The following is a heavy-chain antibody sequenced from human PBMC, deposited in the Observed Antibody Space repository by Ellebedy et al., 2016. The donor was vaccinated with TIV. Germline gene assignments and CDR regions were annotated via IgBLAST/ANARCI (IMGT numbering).Heavy chain of an antibody. CDR3: AKGQTPMVGFFDP. J-gene: IGHJ5*02. CDR1: GFTFSSYA. D-gene: IGHD5-18*01. CDR2: VSSDGSNK. V-gene: IGHV3-30*18. Sequence: GGSLRLSXAASGFTFSSYAIHWVRQAPGKGLEWMAVVSSDGSNKYYADSVKGRFTISRDNSENTLYLQMNSLRPEDTALYYCAKGQTPMVGFFDPWGQGILVTVSS.